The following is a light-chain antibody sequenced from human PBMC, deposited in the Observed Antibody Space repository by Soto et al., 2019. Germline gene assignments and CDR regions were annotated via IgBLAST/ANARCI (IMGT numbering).Light chain of an antibody. CDR2: GVS. V-gene: IGKV3-20*01. J-gene: IGKJ1*01. CDR3: QQDGGSPRT. CDR1: QSVSSS. Sequence: EIVLTQSPGTLSLSPGERATLSCRASQSVSSSLAWYQQKGGQAPRLLIHGVSSRATGIPDRFSGSGSGTDFTLTISRLEPEDFAGYYCQQDGGSPRTFGQGTKVEVK.